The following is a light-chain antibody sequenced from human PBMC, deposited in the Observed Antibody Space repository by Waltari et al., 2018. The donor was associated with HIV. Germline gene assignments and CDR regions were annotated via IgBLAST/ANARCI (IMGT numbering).Light chain of an antibody. V-gene: IGLV2-8*01. J-gene: IGLJ1*01. Sequence: QSALTQPPSASGSPGQSVTISCTGTSRDVGGYNYVSWYQQHPGKAPKLIMYEVSKRPSGVPDRFSGSRSGNTASLTVSGLQAEDEADYYGSSYAASLFVFGTGTKVTVL. CDR1: SRDVGGYNY. CDR3: SSYAASLFV. CDR2: EVS.